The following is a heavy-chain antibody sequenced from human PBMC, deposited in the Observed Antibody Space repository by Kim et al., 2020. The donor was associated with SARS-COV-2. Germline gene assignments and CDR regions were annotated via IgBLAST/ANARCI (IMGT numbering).Heavy chain of an antibody. Sequence: GGSLRLSCEASGFTFSSYWMNWVRQGPGKGLVWVSRIKGGGSDTNYADSVKGRFTISRDNAKNTLHLQLNSLGVEDTAIYYCARGSVLQGFDPWGQGTLVTVSS. J-gene: IGHJ5*02. CDR1: GFTFSSYW. CDR2: IKGGGSDT. D-gene: IGHD2-15*01. CDR3: ARGSVLQGFDP. V-gene: IGHV3-74*01.